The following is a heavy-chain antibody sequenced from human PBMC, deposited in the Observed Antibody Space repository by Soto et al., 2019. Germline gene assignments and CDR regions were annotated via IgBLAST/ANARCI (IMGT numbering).Heavy chain of an antibody. CDR3: AREVYYDSSGYLFDY. D-gene: IGHD3-22*01. Sequence: GGSLRLSCSASGFTFSTYAMHWVRQAPGKGLEYVSAISSNGGSTYYADAVKGRFTISRDNSKDTQYLQMSSLRAEDTAVYYCAREVYYDSSGYLFDYWGQGTLVTVSS. CDR2: ISSNGGST. V-gene: IGHV3-64D*06. CDR1: GFTFSTYA. J-gene: IGHJ4*02.